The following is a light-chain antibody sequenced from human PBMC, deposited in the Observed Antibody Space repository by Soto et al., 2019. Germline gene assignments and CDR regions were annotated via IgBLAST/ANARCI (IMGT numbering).Light chain of an antibody. CDR2: GAS. J-gene: IGKJ4*01. Sequence: EIVMTQSPVTLSLSPGDRATLSCRASQSLSNTYISWYQQKPGQAPRLLIYGASTRATGIPARFSGSGSGTXFTLTISSLQPEDFALYYCHQDFDLPLTFGGGTKVEIK. CDR1: QSLSNTY. CDR3: HQDFDLPLT. V-gene: IGKV3D-7*01.